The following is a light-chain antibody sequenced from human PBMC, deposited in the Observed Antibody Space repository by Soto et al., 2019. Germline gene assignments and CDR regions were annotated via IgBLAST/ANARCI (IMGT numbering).Light chain of an antibody. CDR2: DAS. V-gene: IGKV3-11*01. Sequence: EIVLTQSPATLSLSPGERATLSCRASQSVSSYLAWYQQKRGQAPRLLIYDASKRATGIPARFRGSGSGTDFTLTISSREPEDFAVYYCQHRSNWPLTFGGGTKVEIK. CDR3: QHRSNWPLT. CDR1: QSVSSY. J-gene: IGKJ4*01.